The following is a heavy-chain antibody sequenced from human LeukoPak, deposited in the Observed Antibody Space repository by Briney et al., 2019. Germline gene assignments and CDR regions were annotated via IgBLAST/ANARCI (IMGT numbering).Heavy chain of an antibody. CDR1: GFTFSTYA. CDR2: IRHDGSDI. Sequence: GGSLRLSCAASGFTFSTYAMHWVRQAPGKGLEWVAVIRHDGSDIYYSDSVKGRFAISRDNSKNTVYLQMNSLRAEDTAVYFCARDHHYASGVSWFVDCWGQGALVSVSS. V-gene: IGHV3-33*01. D-gene: IGHD3-10*01. CDR3: ARDHHYASGVSWFVDC. J-gene: IGHJ4*02.